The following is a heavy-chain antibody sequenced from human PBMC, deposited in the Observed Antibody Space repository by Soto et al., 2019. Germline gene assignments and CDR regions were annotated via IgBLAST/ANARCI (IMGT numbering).Heavy chain of an antibody. CDR1: GFTFSSYG. D-gene: IGHD2-2*01. J-gene: IGHJ4*02. CDR2: ISYDGSNK. CDR3: AKDPRSPIVVVPDAIPIQYYFDY. Sequence: PGGSLRLSCAASGFTFSSYGMHWVRQAPGKGLEWVAVISYDGSNKYYADSVKGRFTISRDNSKNTLYLQMNSLRAEDTAVYYCAKDPRSPIVVVPDAIPIQYYFDYWGQGTLVTVSS. V-gene: IGHV3-30*18.